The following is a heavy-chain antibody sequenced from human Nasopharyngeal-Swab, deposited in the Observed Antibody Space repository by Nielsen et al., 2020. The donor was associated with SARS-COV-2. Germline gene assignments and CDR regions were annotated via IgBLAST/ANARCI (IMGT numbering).Heavy chain of an antibody. CDR2: ISWNSGSI. CDR1: GFTFDAYA. D-gene: IGHD6-19*01. V-gene: IGHV3-9*01. J-gene: IGHJ6*02. CDR3: AKDMSYSSGWFYGTDV. Sequence: SLKISCAASGFTFDAYAIHWVRQAPWQGLEWVSGISWNSGSIGYADSVKGRFTISRDNAKNSLYLQMNSLRAEDTALYYCAKDMSYSSGWFYGTDVWGQGTTVTVSS.